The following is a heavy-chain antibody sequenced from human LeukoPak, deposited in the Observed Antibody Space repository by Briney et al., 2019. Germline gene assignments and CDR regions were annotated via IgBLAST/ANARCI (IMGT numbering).Heavy chain of an antibody. V-gene: IGHV4-59*01. CDR3: ARGDPSGNFFDY. D-gene: IGHD1-1*01. CDR1: GGSFSSYY. CDR2: IAHSGST. J-gene: IGHJ4*02. Sequence: SETLSLTCTVSGGSFSSYYWTWIRQPPGKGLEWIGHIAHSGSTYSNPALHNRITMSVDTSNKQFSLKLSSVTAADTAVYYCARGDPSGNFFDYWGQGTLVTVSS.